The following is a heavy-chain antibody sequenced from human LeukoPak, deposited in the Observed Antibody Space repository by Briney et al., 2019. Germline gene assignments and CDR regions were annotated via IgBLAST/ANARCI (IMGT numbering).Heavy chain of an antibody. D-gene: IGHD3-3*01. CDR1: GFTFSSYW. V-gene: IGHV3-7*01. CDR3: ARVPDDDFRSAPFYS. CDR2: IKQDGSEK. J-gene: IGHJ5*01. Sequence: GGSLRLSCAASGFTFSSYWMSWLRQAPGKGLECVATIKQDGSEKYYVDSVKGRFTISRDNAKNSLYLQMNSLRGEDPAVYYSARVPDDDFRSAPFYSWGQGTLATVSS.